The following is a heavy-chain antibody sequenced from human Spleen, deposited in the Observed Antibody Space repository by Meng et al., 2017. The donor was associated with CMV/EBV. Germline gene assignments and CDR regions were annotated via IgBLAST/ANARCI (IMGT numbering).Heavy chain of an antibody. Sequence: ETLSLSCRVYGGSFTNSFWDWIRQPPGKGLEWIGEVNPAGRSSYNPSLESRVNISAEPSKKQFSLKLTSVTAADTAVYYCVARAFDIWGQGTMVTVSS. CDR2: VNPAGRS. CDR3: VARAFDI. CDR1: GGSFTNSF. V-gene: IGHV4-34*01. J-gene: IGHJ3*02.